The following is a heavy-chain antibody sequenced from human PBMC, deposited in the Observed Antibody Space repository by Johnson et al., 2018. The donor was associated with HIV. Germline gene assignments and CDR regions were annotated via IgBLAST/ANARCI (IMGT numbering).Heavy chain of an antibody. V-gene: IGHV3-30*02. CDR3: AKGGLWFGESIDAFDI. Sequence: QVQLVESGGGLVQPGGSLRLSCAASGFTVSSYGMHWVRQAPGKGLEWVAFIRYDGSNKYYADSVKGRFTISRDNSKNTLYLQMNSLRAEDTDVYYCAKGGLWFGESIDAFDIWGQGTMVTVSS. CDR2: IRYDGSNK. J-gene: IGHJ3*02. D-gene: IGHD3-10*01. CDR1: GFTVSSYG.